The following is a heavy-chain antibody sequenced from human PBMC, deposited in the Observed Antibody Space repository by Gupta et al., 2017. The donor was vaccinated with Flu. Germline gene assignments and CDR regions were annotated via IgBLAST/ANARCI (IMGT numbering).Heavy chain of an antibody. V-gene: IGHV3-23*01. CDR2: IGGGGTDR. D-gene: IGHD1-1*01. J-gene: IGHJ3*02. Sequence: EVQLLNSGGGLVQPGGSLRLSCAATGFNFNTYAMSWVRQAPGKGLEWVSTIGGGGTDRFYADSVKGRFTISRDDSKSTLYLQRNSRRAEDTALYYCAKDETAYNNNYDAFDIWGQGTMVTVSS. CDR3: AKDETAYNNNYDAFDI. CDR1: GFNFNTYA.